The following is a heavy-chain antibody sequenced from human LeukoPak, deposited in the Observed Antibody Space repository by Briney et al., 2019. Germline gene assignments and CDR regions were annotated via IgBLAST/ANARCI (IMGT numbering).Heavy chain of an antibody. CDR1: GFTFSDYY. V-gene: IGHV3-11*06. J-gene: IGHJ5*02. CDR3: ARARGGGFDP. Sequence: GGSLRLSCAASGFTFSDYYMSWIRQAPGKGPEWVSYISSSGTSTKYADSVKGRFTISRDNAKNSLYLQMNSLRAEDTAVYYCARARGGGFDPWGQGTLVTVSS. D-gene: IGHD3-10*01. CDR2: ISSSGTST.